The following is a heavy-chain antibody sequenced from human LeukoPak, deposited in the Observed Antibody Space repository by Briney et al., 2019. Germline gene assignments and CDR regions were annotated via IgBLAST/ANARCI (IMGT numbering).Heavy chain of an antibody. Sequence: GGSLRLSCAASGFTFSDYYMSWIRQAPGKGLEWVSAISGSGGSTYYADSVKGRFTISRDNSKNTLYLQMNSLRAEDTAVYYCAKDRSGSYWNFDYGGQGALVTVSS. CDR1: GFTFSDYY. J-gene: IGHJ4*02. V-gene: IGHV3-23*01. CDR2: ISGSGGST. D-gene: IGHD1-26*01. CDR3: AKDRSGSYWNFDY.